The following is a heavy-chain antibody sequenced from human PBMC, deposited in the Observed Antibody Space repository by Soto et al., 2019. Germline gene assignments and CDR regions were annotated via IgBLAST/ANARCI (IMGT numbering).Heavy chain of an antibody. V-gene: IGHV1-3*01. D-gene: IGHD2-21*02. CDR2: INAGNGNT. CDR1: GYTFTSYA. CDR3: ARSIVVVTALDY. J-gene: IGHJ4*02. Sequence: GASVKVSCTASGYTFTSYARHWVRQAPGQRLEWMGWINAGNGNTKYSQKFQGRVTITRDTSASTAYMELSSLRSEDTAVYYCARSIVVVTALDYWGQGTLVTVS.